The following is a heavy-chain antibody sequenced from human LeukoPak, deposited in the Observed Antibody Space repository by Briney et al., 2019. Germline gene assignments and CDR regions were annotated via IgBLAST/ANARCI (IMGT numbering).Heavy chain of an antibody. D-gene: IGHD2-15*01. CDR3: ARHSIVVVVAATNWFDP. V-gene: IGHV4-34*01. CDR2: INHSGST. Sequence: SETLSLTCAVYGGSFSGYYWSWIRRPPGKGLEWIGEINHSGSTNYNPSLKSRVTISVDTSKNQFSLKLSSVTAADTAVYYCARHSIVVVVAATNWFDPWGQGTLVTVSS. J-gene: IGHJ5*02. CDR1: GGSFSGYY.